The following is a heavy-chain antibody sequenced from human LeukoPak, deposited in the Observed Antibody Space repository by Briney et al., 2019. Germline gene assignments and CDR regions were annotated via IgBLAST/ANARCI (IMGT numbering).Heavy chain of an antibody. CDR3: AKDYGWFGELLS. CDR2: ISYDGSNK. J-gene: IGHJ4*02. V-gene: IGHV3-30*04. CDR1: GFTFSSYP. Sequence: GGSLRLSCSASGFTFSSYPMHWVRQAPGKGLEWVAVISYDGSNKYYADSVKGRFTISRDNSKNTLYLQMNSLRAEDTAVYYCAKDYGWFGELLSWGQGTLVTVSS. D-gene: IGHD3-10*01.